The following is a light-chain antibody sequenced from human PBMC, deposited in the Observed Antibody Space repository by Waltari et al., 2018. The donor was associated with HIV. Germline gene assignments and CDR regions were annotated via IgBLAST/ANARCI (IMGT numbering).Light chain of an antibody. CDR2: SNN. V-gene: IGLV1-44*01. CDR1: SSNIGSNT. CDR3: TAWDDGLSDPV. J-gene: IGLJ3*02. Sequence: QSVLTQPPSASRTPGQRVTISCSGSSSNIGSNTVNWYQQLPGTAPKLLIYSNNQRPSGVPDRFSGSKSGTSASLAISGLQSEDEADYYCTAWDDGLSDPVFGGGTKLTVL.